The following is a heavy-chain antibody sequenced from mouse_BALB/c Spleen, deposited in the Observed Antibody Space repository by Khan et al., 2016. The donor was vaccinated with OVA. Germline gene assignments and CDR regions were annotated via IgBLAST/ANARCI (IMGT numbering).Heavy chain of an antibody. CDR2: IWSDVRT. Sequence: QVQLKQSEPGLAAPSRSLSITCTIPGFSLPNYGVHRIRQPPGKGLESLVVIWSDVRTIYNSALHSKLTITKNNSQSHVLLKMNGHQTEDTAIFLCAGQPYYHYNSRDYWGQGTSVTVSS. CDR1: GFSLPNYG. V-gene: IGHV2-6-1*01. D-gene: IGHD2-10*01. CDR3: AGQPYYHYNSRDY. J-gene: IGHJ4*01.